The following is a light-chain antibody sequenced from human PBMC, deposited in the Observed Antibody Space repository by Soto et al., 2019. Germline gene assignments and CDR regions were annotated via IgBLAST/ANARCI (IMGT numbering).Light chain of an antibody. CDR1: HSFRRW. Sequence: DMQMTQSPSTLSASVGDRVTNTCRASHSFRRWLAWYQQKPGKAPKLLIYETSNLESGVPSRFSGSGSETDFTLTTSSLQPDDFATYYCQQYEAYPLTFGGGTKVEIK. V-gene: IGKV1-5*03. CDR2: ETS. CDR3: QQYEAYPLT. J-gene: IGKJ4*01.